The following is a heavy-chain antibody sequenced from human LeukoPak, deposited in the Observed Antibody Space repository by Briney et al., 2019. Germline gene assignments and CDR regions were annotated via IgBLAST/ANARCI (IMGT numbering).Heavy chain of an antibody. CDR2: IYYSGST. J-gene: IGHJ6*02. V-gene: IGHV4-59*08. Sequence: PSETLSLTCTVSGGSISSYYWSWIRQPPGKGLEWIGYIYYSGSTNYNPSLKSRVTISVDTSKNQFSLKLSSVTAADTAVYYCARYGGSYYGYYGMDVWGQGTTVTVSS. D-gene: IGHD1-26*01. CDR3: ARYGGSYYGYYGMDV. CDR1: GGSISSYY.